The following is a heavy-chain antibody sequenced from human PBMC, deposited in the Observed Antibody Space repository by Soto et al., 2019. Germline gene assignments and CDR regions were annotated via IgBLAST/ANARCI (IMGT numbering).Heavy chain of an antibody. V-gene: IGHV3-74*01. CDR1: GLTFSSYW. CDR3: ARASGSNIHFDY. Sequence: GESLKIFCAASGLTFSSYWMHWVRQAPGKGLVWVSRINTDGSSTTYVDFVKGRFTISRDNTKNTLYLQMNSLRVEDTAVYYCARASGSNIHFDYWGQGTLVTVSS. CDR2: INTDGSST. J-gene: IGHJ4*02. D-gene: IGHD1-26*01.